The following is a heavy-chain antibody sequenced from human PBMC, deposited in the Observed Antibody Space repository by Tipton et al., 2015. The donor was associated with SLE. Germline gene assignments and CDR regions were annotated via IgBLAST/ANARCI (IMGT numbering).Heavy chain of an antibody. CDR2: IFSGGTT. CDR1: GFTFSSNY. CDR3: ASISSSFYRGPDL. V-gene: IGHV3-66*01. J-gene: IGHJ4*02. Sequence: GSLRLSCTASGFTFSSNYMSWVRQAPGKGLEWVSVIFSGGTTYYADSVKGRFSISRDTSKNTLYLQMNSLGVEDSAVYYCASISSSFYRGPDLWGQGTLVTVSS. D-gene: IGHD2/OR15-2a*01.